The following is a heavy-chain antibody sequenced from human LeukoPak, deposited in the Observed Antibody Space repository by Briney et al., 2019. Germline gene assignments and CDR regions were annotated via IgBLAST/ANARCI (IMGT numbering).Heavy chain of an antibody. CDR1: GGSFSGYY. CDR2: INHSGST. CDR3: AGGRDGYSPFDY. V-gene: IGHV4-34*01. Sequence: PSETLSLTCAVYGGSFSGYYWSWIRQPAGKGLEWIGEINHSGSTNYNPSLKSRVTISVDTSKNQFSLKLSSVTAADTAVYHCAGGRDGYSPFDYWGQGTLVTVSS. J-gene: IGHJ4*02. D-gene: IGHD5-24*01.